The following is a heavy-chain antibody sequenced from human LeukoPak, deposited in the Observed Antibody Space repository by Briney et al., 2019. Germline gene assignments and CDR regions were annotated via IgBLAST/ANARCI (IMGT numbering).Heavy chain of an antibody. V-gene: IGHV1-2*02. CDR3: AREKVPAAMRYYYYGMDV. CDR1: GYTFTGYY. J-gene: IGHJ6*02. CDR2: INPNSGGT. Sequence: ASVKVSCKASGYTFTGYYMHWVRQAPGQGLEWMGWINPNSGGTNYAQKFQGRVTMTRDTSISTAYMELSRLRSDDTAVYYCAREKVPAAMRYYYYGMDVWGQGTTVTVSS. D-gene: IGHD2-2*01.